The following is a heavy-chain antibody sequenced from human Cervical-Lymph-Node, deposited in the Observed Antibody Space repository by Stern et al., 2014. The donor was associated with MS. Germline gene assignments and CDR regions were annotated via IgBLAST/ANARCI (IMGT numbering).Heavy chain of an antibody. J-gene: IGHJ4*02. D-gene: IGHD3-10*01. CDR2: ISSDGTNV. CDR1: GFAFKNYA. Sequence: VQLVQSGGGVVQPGRSPRLACAASGFAFKNYAMHWVRQAPGKGLEWVAVISSDGTNVHYPDSVRGRFIISRDNSKNTLYLQMSSLRAEDTALYYCARDVLGDFGNDSNFDSWGQGTLVTVS. V-gene: IGHV3-30*15. CDR3: ARDVLGDFGNDSNFDS.